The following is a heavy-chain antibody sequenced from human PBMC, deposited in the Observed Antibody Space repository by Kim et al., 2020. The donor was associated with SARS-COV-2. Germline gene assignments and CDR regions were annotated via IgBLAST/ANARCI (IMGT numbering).Heavy chain of an antibody. Sequence: YADAGKGRFTISRDNAKNKLYLQMNSLRAEDTAVYYCARGPMIRGSYWGQGILVTVSS. CDR3: ARGPMIRGSY. V-gene: IGHV3-74*01. J-gene: IGHJ4*02. D-gene: IGHD3-10*01.